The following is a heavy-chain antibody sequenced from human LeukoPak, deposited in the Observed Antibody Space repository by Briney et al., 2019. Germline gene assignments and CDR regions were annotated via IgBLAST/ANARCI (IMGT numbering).Heavy chain of an antibody. CDR1: GFTFNTYS. D-gene: IGHD6-13*01. Sequence: PGGSLRLSCAASGFTFNTYSMNWVRQGPGKGLEWVSSISTSSSYIYYAGSVKGRFTISRDNAKNSLYLQMNSLRAEDTAVYYCAREYLAAVDYWGQGTLVTVSS. CDR3: AREYLAAVDY. J-gene: IGHJ4*02. V-gene: IGHV3-21*01. CDR2: ISTSSSYI.